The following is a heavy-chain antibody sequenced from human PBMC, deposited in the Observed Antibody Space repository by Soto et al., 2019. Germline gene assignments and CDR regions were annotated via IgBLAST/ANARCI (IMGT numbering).Heavy chain of an antibody. CDR1: GYTFTSYA. V-gene: IGHV1-3*01. J-gene: IGHJ5*02. CDR3: ARVALEVVAAKRWFDP. Sequence: QVQLVQSGAEVKKPGASVKVSCKASGYTFTSYAMHWVRQAPGQRLGWMGWINAGNGNTKYSQKFQGRVTITRDTSASTAYMELSRLRSEDTAVYYCARVALEVVAAKRWFDPWGQGTLVTVSS. CDR2: INAGNGNT. D-gene: IGHD2-15*01.